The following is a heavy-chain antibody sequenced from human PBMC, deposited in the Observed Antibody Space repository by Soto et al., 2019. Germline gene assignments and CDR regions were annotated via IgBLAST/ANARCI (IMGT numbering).Heavy chain of an antibody. CDR2: ISYDGSNK. J-gene: IGHJ4*02. CDR3: VKERINDFWSGYYAY. Sequence: GGSLRLSCDVSGFTFSSYGMHWGRQAPCKGLEWVAVISYDGSNKYYADSVKGRFTISRDNSKNTLYLQMNSLRPEDTAVYYCVKERINDFWSGYYAYWGQGTLVTVSS. D-gene: IGHD3-3*01. V-gene: IGHV3-30*18. CDR1: GFTFSSYG.